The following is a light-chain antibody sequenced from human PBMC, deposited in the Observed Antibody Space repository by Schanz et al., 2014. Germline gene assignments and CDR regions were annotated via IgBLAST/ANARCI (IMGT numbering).Light chain of an antibody. Sequence: QSVLTQPPSVSGAPGQRVTISCTGTSSDVGGHNYVSWYQQHPGKAPKLMIYDVSNRPSGVSHRFSGSKSGNTASLTISGLQAEDEAEYYCSSYTSSRYVFGTGTKLTVL. V-gene: IGLV2-14*01. CDR2: DVS. CDR3: SSYTSSRYV. J-gene: IGLJ1*01. CDR1: SSDVGGHNY.